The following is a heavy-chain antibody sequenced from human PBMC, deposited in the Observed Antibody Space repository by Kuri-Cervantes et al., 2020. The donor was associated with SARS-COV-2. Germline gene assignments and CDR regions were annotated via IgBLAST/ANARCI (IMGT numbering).Heavy chain of an antibody. Sequence: GESLKISCAASGFTFSSYWMHWVRQAPGKGLVWVSRINSDGSSTSYADSVKGRFTISRDNAKNTLYLQMNSLRAEDTAVYYCARDPYCSSTSCYTGYYYYGMDVWGQGTTVTVSS. CDR2: INSDGSST. CDR1: GFTFSSYW. J-gene: IGHJ6*02. V-gene: IGHV3-74*01. CDR3: ARDPYCSSTSCYTGYYYYGMDV. D-gene: IGHD2-2*02.